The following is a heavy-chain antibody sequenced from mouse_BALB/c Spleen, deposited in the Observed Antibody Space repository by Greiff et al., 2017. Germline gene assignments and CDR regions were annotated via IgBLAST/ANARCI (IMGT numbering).Heavy chain of an antibody. CDR2: ISSGGST. V-gene: IGHV5-6-5*01. J-gene: IGHJ4*01. D-gene: IGHD1-1*01. Sequence: EVKVEESGGGLVKPGGSLKLSCAASGFTFSSYAMSWVRQTPEKRLEWVASISSGGSTYYPDSVKGRFTISRDNARNILYLQMSSLRSEDTAMYYCARELLRYAMDYWGQGTSVTVSS. CDR3: ARELLRYAMDY. CDR1: GFTFSSYA.